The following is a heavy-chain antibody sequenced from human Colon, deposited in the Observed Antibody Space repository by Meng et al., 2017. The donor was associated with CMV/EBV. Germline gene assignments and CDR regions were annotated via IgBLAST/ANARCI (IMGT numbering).Heavy chain of an antibody. CDR2: ISSSGSTI. V-gene: IGHV3-48*03. CDR3: APTVRLDH. Sequence: GGSLRLSCAASGFTFSSYEMNWVRLAPGKGLEWVSYISSSGSTIYYADFVKGRFTISRDNARNSLYLQMNSLRAEDTAVYYCAPTVRLDHWGQGTLVTVSS. CDR1: GFTFSSYE. J-gene: IGHJ4*02. D-gene: IGHD4-11*01.